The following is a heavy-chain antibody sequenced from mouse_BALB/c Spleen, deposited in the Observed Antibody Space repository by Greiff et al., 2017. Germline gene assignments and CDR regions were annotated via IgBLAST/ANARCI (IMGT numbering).Heavy chain of an antibody. Sequence: EVKLMESGGDLVKPGGSLKLSCAASGFTFSSYGMSWVRQTPDKRLEWVATISSGGSYTYYPDSVKGRFTISRDNAKNTLYLQMSSLKSEDTAMYYCARSYGYDWYFDVWGAGTTVTVSS. CDR1: GFTFSSYG. D-gene: IGHD2-2*01. V-gene: IGHV5-6*01. CDR3: ARSYGYDWYFDV. CDR2: ISSGGSYT. J-gene: IGHJ1*01.